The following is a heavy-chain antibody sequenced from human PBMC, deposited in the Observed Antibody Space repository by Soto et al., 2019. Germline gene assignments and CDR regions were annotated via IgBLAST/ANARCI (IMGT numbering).Heavy chain of an antibody. CDR3: ARDGERDTGLNFYYYLHGMDA. Sequence: ASVKVSCKASGYTFTTYGTSWVRQAPGQGLEWMGWISPYNGTTKYAEKFQGEMTMTTDSATSTAYMDLRSLRSDDTAVYYCARDGERDTGLNFYYYLHGMDAWGQGTRVTVSS. D-gene: IGHD1-1*01. J-gene: IGHJ6*02. CDR2: ISPYNGTT. V-gene: IGHV1-18*04. CDR1: GYTFTTYG.